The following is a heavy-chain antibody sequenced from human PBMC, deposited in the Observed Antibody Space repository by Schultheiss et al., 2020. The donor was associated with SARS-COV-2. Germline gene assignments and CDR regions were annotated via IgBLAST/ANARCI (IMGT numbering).Heavy chain of an antibody. CDR1: GFTFSNAW. Sequence: GGSLRLSCAASGFTFSNAWMSWVRQAPGKGLEWVGRIRSKANSYATAYAASVKGRFTISRDDSKNTAYLQMNSLRAEDTAVYYCARGGALEPFDYWGQGTLVTVSS. J-gene: IGHJ4*02. D-gene: IGHD1-1*01. CDR3: ARGGALEPFDY. CDR2: IRSKANSYAT. V-gene: IGHV3-73*01.